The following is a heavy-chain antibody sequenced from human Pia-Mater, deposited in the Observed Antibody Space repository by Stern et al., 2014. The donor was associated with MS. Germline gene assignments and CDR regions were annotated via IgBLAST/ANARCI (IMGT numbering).Heavy chain of an antibody. J-gene: IGHJ4*02. V-gene: IGHV3-11*01. CDR1: GFSFSDYY. CDR3: ARGGKSTFSY. CDR2: IGTRGTTI. Sequence: MQLVESGGGLVKPGGSLRLSCAASGFSFSDYYMSWIRQAPGKGLEWVSYIGTRGTTIDYTDSVEGRFTISRDNAKNSLYLQMNSLRAEDTAVYYCARGGKSTFSYWGQGNLVTVSS. D-gene: IGHD2-2*01.